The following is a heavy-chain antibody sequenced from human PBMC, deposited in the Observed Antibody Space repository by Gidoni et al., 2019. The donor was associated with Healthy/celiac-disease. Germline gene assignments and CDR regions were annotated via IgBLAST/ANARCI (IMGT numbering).Heavy chain of an antibody. Sequence: VQLVQSGVEAKKPGASLKISCKGSGYSFPSDWIGWVRPMPGKGLEWMGIIYPGDSDTRYSPSFQGKVTISADKSISTAYRQWSSLKASDTAMYYCARGGYSTGPDYWGQGTLVTVSS. CDR3: ARGGYSTGPDY. V-gene: IGHV5-51*01. CDR2: IYPGDSDT. J-gene: IGHJ4*02. CDR1: GYSFPSDW. D-gene: IGHD6-25*01.